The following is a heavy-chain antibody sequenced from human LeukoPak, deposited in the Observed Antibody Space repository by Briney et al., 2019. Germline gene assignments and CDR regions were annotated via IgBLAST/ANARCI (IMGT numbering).Heavy chain of an antibody. D-gene: IGHD5-24*01. J-gene: IGHJ4*02. CDR3: ARVSPKGMATTMFAY. CDR2: IYYSGST. Sequence: PSETLSLTCTVSGGSISSYYWSWIRQPPGKGLEWIGYIYYSGSTNYNPSLKSRVTISVDTSKNQFSLKLSSVTAADTAVYYCARVSPKGMATTMFAYWGQGTLVTVSS. CDR1: GGSISSYY. V-gene: IGHV4-59*01.